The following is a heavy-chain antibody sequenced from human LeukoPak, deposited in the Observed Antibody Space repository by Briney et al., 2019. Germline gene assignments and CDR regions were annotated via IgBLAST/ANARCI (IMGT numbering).Heavy chain of an antibody. Sequence: GGSLRLSCAASGFTFTGYWMHWVRQAPGKGLVWVSRINSDGSSTNYADSVKGRFAISRDNAKNTLFLQMNSLRDEDTAVYYCGNLNTPMAYWGQGALVTVSS. D-gene: IGHD5-18*01. V-gene: IGHV3-74*01. CDR1: GFTFTGYW. CDR3: GNLNTPMAY. J-gene: IGHJ4*02. CDR2: INSDGSST.